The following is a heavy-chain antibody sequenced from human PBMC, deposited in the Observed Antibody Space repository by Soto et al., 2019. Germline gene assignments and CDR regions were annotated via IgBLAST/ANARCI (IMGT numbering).Heavy chain of an antibody. D-gene: IGHD6-6*01. Sequence: PGGSLRLSCAASGFIFSDHGMHWVRQAPGKGLEWVSSISGSVGSTFYADSVKGRFTISRDNSMSTPYLQMNSLRAEDTAVYYCAKDRTIASRNFDSWGQGALVTVSS. V-gene: IGHV3-23*01. CDR2: ISGSVGST. CDR3: AKDRTIASRNFDS. J-gene: IGHJ4*02. CDR1: GFIFSDHG.